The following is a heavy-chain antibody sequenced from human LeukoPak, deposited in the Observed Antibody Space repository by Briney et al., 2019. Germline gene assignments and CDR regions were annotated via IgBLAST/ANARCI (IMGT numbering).Heavy chain of an antibody. Sequence: GGSLRLSCAASGFTFSSYGMNWVRQAPGKGLEWISGISPSGGGTYYADFVKGRFTISRDNAKNSLYLQMNSLRAEDTAVYYCARDTMVRGVILDYFDYWGQGTLVTVSS. CDR3: ARDTMVRGVILDYFDY. J-gene: IGHJ4*02. D-gene: IGHD3-10*01. CDR2: ISPSGGGT. CDR1: GFTFSSYG. V-gene: IGHV3-23*01.